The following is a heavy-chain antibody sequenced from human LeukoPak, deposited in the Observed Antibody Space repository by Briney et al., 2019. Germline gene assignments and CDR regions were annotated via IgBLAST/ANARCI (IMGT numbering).Heavy chain of an antibody. CDR3: ARTMEGYCSGGSCYQYSYYMDV. D-gene: IGHD2-15*01. CDR1: SGSISSNNYY. V-gene: IGHV4-39*07. CDR2: IYYSGGT. Sequence: SSETLSLTCTVSSGSISSNNYYWGWVRQPPGKGLEWIGSIYYSGGTYYNPSLKSRVTISVDTSKNQFSLKLTSVTAADTAVYYCARTMEGYCSGGSCYQYSYYMDVWGKGTTVTVSS. J-gene: IGHJ6*03.